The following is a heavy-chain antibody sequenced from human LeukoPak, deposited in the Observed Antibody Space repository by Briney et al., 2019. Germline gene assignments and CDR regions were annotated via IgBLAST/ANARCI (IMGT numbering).Heavy chain of an antibody. V-gene: IGHV3-23*01. CDR2: IGSDGST. CDR3: AKDNLAYCGGDCYHYYYGMDV. D-gene: IGHD2-21*02. CDR1: GFDFSGFA. Sequence: GGSLRLSCAASGFDFSGFAMSWVRQAPGKGLEWVSGIGSDGSTHHAESVKGRFAISRDNSKNTLYLQMNSLRAEDTAVYYCAKDNLAYCGGDCYHYYYGMDVWGQGTTVTVSS. J-gene: IGHJ6*02.